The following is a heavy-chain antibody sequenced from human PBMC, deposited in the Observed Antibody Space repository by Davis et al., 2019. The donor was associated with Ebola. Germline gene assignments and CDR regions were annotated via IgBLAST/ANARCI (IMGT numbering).Heavy chain of an antibody. CDR1: GGSISGYY. CDR2: IYYSGFT. J-gene: IGHJ4*02. V-gene: IGHV4-59*01. Sequence: PSETLSLTCTVSGGSISGYYWSWTRQPPGKGLEWIAYIYYSGFTNYNPSLKIRVTISVDTSKNQFSLKLTSVTAADTAVYYCARWNEGSDHWGQGTLITGSS. D-gene: IGHD1-1*01. CDR3: ARWNEGSDH.